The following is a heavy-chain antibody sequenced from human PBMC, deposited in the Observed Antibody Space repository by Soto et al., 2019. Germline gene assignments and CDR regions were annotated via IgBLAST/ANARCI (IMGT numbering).Heavy chain of an antibody. J-gene: IGHJ4*02. Sequence: QVQLVQSGAEVKKPGSSVKVSCKASGGTFSSYAISWVRQAPGQGLEWMGGIIPIFGTANYAQKFQGRVKITADESTSTAYMELSSLRSEDTAVYYCARHLGYYDSSGYSRLGGYFDYWGQGTLVTVSS. CDR1: GGTFSSYA. CDR3: ARHLGYYDSSGYSRLGGYFDY. D-gene: IGHD3-22*01. V-gene: IGHV1-69*01. CDR2: IIPIFGTA.